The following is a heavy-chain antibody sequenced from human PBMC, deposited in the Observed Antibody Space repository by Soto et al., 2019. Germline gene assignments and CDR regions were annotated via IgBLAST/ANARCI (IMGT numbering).Heavy chain of an antibody. CDR1: GGSISSGGYY. CDR2: IYYSGST. CDR3: ARVNYDFLRGTTFYFFDY. J-gene: IGHJ4*02. Sequence: SETLSLTCTVSGGSISSGGYYWSWIRHHPGKGLEWIGYIYYSGSTYYNPSLKSRVTISVDTSKNQFSLKLNSVTAADTAVYYCARVNYDFLRGTTFYFFDYWGQGTLVTVSS. V-gene: IGHV4-31*03. D-gene: IGHD3-3*01.